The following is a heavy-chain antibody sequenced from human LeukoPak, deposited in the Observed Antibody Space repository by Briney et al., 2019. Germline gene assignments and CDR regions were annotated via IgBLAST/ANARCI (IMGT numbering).Heavy chain of an antibody. CDR1: GGSISSYY. CDR2: IYYSGST. CDR3: ARCPSLTRPYYFDY. J-gene: IGHJ4*02. V-gene: IGHV4-59*01. Sequence: SETLSLTCTVSGGSISSYYWSGIRQPPGKGLEWSGYIYYSGSTNYNPSLKSRVAISVDTSKNQFSLKLSSVTAADTAVYYCARCPSLTRPYYFDYWGQGTLVTVSS.